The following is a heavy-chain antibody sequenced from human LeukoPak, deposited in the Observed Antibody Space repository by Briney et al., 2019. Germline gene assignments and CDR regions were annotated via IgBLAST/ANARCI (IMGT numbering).Heavy chain of an antibody. CDR3: ARWRAMSMLYS. CDR2: VSYGGAT. V-gene: IGHV3-49*04. J-gene: IGHJ4*02. Sequence: PGGCLRLSFTPSGFTFGDYSIAWVRQTPGKGLECVGSVSYGGATEYAASVEGRFTVSRDNSRDSAYLEMTNLRSEDTAMYYCARWRAMSMLYSWGQGTLVTVSS. D-gene: IGHD2/OR15-2a*01. CDR1: GFTFGDYS.